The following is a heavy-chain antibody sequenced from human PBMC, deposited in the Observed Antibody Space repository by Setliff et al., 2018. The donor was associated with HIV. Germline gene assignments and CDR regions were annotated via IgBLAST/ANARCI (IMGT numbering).Heavy chain of an antibody. J-gene: IGHJ6*03. V-gene: IGHV1-69*10. D-gene: IGHD6-19*01. CDR2: LIPILGIA. CDR1: RRTFSEDA. CDR3: ARDRSGVLSLRYMDV. Sequence: GASVKVSCKTSRRTFSEDAINWVRQAPGEGLEWMGGLIPILGIAQYAQKFHGRVTISADTSTTTAYLEVSSLRSEDTAVYYCARDRSGVLSLRYMDVWGKGTTVTVSS.